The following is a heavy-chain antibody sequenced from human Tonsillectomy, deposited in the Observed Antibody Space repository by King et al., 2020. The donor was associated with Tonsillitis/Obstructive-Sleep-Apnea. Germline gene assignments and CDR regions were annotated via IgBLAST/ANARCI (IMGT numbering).Heavy chain of an antibody. V-gene: IGHV3-23*04. CDR1: GFTFSSYA. CDR3: AKEEDIVLVPAAMLDY. D-gene: IGHD2-2*01. CDR2: ISGSGGST. Sequence: VQLVESGGGLVQPGGSLRLSCVASGFTFSSYAMSWVRQAPGKGLEWVSGISGSGGSTYYADSVKGRFTISRDNSKNTLYLQMNTLRAEDTAVYFCAKEEDIVLVPAAMLDYWGQGTLVTVSS. J-gene: IGHJ4*02.